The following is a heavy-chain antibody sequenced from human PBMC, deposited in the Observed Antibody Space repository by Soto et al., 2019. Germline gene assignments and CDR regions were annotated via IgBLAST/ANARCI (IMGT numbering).Heavy chain of an antibody. J-gene: IGHJ6*02. V-gene: IGHV3-21*01. Sequence: VQLVESGGGLVKPGGSLRLSCAASGFTFSSYSMNWVRQAPGKGLEWVSSISSSSSYIYYAASVKGRFTISRDNAKNSLYLQMNSLRAEDTAVYYCARDRVSASYYYYYGMDVWGQGTTVTVSS. CDR1: GFTFSSYS. D-gene: IGHD2-8*01. CDR2: ISSSSSYI. CDR3: ARDRVSASYYYYYGMDV.